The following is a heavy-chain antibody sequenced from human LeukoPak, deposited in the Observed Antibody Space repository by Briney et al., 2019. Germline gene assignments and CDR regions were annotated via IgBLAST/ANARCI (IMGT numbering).Heavy chain of an antibody. V-gene: IGHV3-7*03. Sequence: PGGSLRLSCEASGFIFSSQWMSWVRQAPGKGLEWVANLKRDGSETYYVNSVKGRFTISRDNAKNSLFLQMNSLRVEDTAVYYCASLDTAMVTWRDNWGQGTLVTVSS. CDR1: GFIFSSQW. J-gene: IGHJ4*02. CDR2: LKRDGSET. D-gene: IGHD5-18*01. CDR3: ASLDTAMVTWRDN.